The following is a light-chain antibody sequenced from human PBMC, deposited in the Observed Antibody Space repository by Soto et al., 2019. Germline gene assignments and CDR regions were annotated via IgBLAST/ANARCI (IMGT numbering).Light chain of an antibody. V-gene: IGKV3-11*01. CDR1: QSVSSY. CDR3: QQRSNWPPKDT. CDR2: DAS. Sequence: EIVLTQSPATLSLSPGERATLSCRASQSVSSYLAWYQQKPGQAPRLLIYDASNRATGIPARFSGSGSGTDFTLTISSLEPEDFAVYRCQQRSNWPPKDTFGQGTKLAIK. J-gene: IGKJ2*01.